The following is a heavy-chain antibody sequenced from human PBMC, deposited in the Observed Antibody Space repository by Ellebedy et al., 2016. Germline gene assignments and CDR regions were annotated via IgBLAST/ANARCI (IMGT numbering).Heavy chain of an antibody. CDR3: ARDRSGIQLWVY. J-gene: IGHJ4*02. Sequence: ASVKVSCKASGCTFTSYAMHWVRQAPGQRLEWMGWINAGNGNTKYSQKFQGRVTITRDTSASTAYMELSSLRSEDTAVYYCARDRSGIQLWVYWGQGTLVTVSS. V-gene: IGHV1-3*01. CDR1: GCTFTSYA. D-gene: IGHD5-18*01. CDR2: INAGNGNT.